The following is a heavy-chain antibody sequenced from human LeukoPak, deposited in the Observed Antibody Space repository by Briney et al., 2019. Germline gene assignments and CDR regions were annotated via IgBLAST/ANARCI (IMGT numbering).Heavy chain of an antibody. V-gene: IGHV3-20*04. D-gene: IGHD2-21*02. Sequence: GGSLRLSCVVSGFTFEDYGMSWVRQGPGKGLEWVSSINWSAGRTGDADSVKGRFTIARDNAKNSLYLQMNSLRAEDTAFYYCTRGGPAYCGADCYDFDYWGQGSLVTVSS. CDR1: GFTFEDYG. CDR2: INWSAGRT. J-gene: IGHJ4*02. CDR3: TRGGPAYCGADCYDFDY.